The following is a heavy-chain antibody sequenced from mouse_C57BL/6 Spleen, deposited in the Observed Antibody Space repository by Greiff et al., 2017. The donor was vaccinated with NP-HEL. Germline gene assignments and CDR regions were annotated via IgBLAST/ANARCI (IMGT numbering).Heavy chain of an antibody. Sequence: GGGLVQPKGSLKLSCAASGFSFNTYAMNWVRQAPGKGLEWVARIRSKSNNYATYYADSVKDRFTISRDDSESMLYLQMNNLKTEDTAMYYCVRQRDGYHISWFAYWGQGTLVTVSA. CDR3: VRQRDGYHISWFAY. CDR1: GFSFNTYA. V-gene: IGHV10-1*01. D-gene: IGHD2-3*01. J-gene: IGHJ3*01. CDR2: IRSKSNNYAT.